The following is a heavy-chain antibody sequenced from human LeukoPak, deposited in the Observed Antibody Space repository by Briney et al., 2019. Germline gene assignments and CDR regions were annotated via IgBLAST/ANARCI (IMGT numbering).Heavy chain of an antibody. V-gene: IGHV4-59*08. J-gene: IGHJ3*02. Sequence: PSETLSLTCTVSGGSISSYYWSWIRRPPGKGLEWIGYIYYSGSTNYNPSLKSRVTISVDTSKNQFSLKLSSVTAADTAVYYCARPLSISGYYYDAFDIWGQGTMVTVSS. CDR1: GGSISSYY. CDR3: ARPLSISGYYYDAFDI. D-gene: IGHD3-22*01. CDR2: IYYSGST.